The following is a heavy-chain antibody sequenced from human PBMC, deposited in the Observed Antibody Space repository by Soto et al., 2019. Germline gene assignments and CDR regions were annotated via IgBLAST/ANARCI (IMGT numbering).Heavy chain of an antibody. CDR3: ARDSVEHFGVVIIQFWYYGMDV. J-gene: IGHJ6*02. CDR1: GFTFSSYG. D-gene: IGHD3-3*01. Sequence: PGGSLRLSCAASGFTFSSYGMHWVRQAPGKGLEWVAVIWYDGSNKYYADSVKGRFTISRDNSKNTLYLQMNSLRAEDTAVYYCARDSVEHFGVVIIQFWYYGMDVWGQGTTVTVSS. V-gene: IGHV3-33*01. CDR2: IWYDGSNK.